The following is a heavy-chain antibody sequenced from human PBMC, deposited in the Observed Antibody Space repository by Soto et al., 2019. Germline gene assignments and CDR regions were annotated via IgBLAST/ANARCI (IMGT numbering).Heavy chain of an antibody. CDR3: ARDSPDCSSTSCYGVLDY. CDR1: GFTFSSYG. CDR2: IWYDGSNK. Sequence: GGSLRLSCAASGFTFSSYGMHWVRQAPGKGLEWVAVIWYDGSNKYYADSVKGRFTISRDNSKNTLYLQMNSLRAEDTAVNYCARDSPDCSSTSCYGVLDYWGQGTLVTVSS. D-gene: IGHD2-2*01. V-gene: IGHV3-33*01. J-gene: IGHJ4*02.